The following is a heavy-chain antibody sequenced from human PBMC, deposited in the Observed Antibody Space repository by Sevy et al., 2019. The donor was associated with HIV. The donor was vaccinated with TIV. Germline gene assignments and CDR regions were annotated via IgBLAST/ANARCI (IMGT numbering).Heavy chain of an antibody. V-gene: IGHV3-30*02. CDR3: AKNTAAAGVGGFHY. Sequence: GGSLRLSCAASGFTFSHYALHWVRQAPGKGLDWLAFIHFDGSDKYYADSVKGRFTISRDNSKNTLYLQMNSPRVEDTAVYFCAKNTAAAGVGGFHYWGQGTLVTVSS. J-gene: IGHJ4*02. CDR1: GFTFSHYA. CDR2: IHFDGSDK. D-gene: IGHD6-13*01.